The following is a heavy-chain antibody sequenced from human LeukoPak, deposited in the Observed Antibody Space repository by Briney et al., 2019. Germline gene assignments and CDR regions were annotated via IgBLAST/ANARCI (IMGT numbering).Heavy chain of an antibody. Sequence: GGSLRLSCAASGFTFSDYSMNWVRQAPGKGLEWISYIGIDSGNTNYADSVKGRFTISGDKAKNSLYVQMNSLRVEDTAVYYCAKDYKYAFDNWGQGTLVTVSS. D-gene: IGHD5-24*01. CDR1: GFTFSDYS. V-gene: IGHV3-48*01. CDR3: AKDYKYAFDN. J-gene: IGHJ4*02. CDR2: IGIDSGNT.